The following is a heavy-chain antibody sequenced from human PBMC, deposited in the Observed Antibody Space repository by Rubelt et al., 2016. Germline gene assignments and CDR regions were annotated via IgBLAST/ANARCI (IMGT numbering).Heavy chain of an antibody. V-gene: IGHV5-10-1*01. Sequence: EVQLVQSGAEVKKPGESLRISCKGSGYSFTSYWISWVRQMPGKGLEWMGRIDPSDSYTNYSPSFQGTATTPACKSISTAYLEWSSLKASDTAMYYCARHAGDGGNSEDWFDPWGQGTLVTVSS. CDR1: GYSFTSYW. CDR3: ARHAGDGGNSEDWFDP. J-gene: IGHJ5*02. CDR2: IDPSDSYT. D-gene: IGHD4-23*01.